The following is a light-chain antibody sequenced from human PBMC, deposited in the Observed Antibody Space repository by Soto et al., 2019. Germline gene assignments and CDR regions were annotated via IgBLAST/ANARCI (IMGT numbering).Light chain of an antibody. V-gene: IGLV2-14*01. CDR3: SSYTISSTRV. J-gene: IGLJ3*02. CDR1: SSDVGGYNY. CDR2: DVN. Sequence: QSALTQPTSVSGSPGQSITISCSGTSSDVGGYNYVSWYQQHPGKAPKLMIYDVNHRPSGVSNRFSGSKSGNTASLTISGLQAEDEAHYYCSSYTISSTRVFGGGTKRTVL.